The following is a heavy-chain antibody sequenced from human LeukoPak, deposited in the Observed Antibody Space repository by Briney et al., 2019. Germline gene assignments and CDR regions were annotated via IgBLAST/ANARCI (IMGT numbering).Heavy chain of an antibody. Sequence: GGSLRLSCAASGFTFKLYWMHWVRQVPGKGPVWVARINDDGSDTVYADSVKGRFTISRDDAKNMLFLQMNSLRGEDTAVYHCVRGGPSTWSWGQGTLVTVSS. D-gene: IGHD2-15*01. CDR2: INDDGSDT. CDR3: VRGGPSTWS. V-gene: IGHV3-74*01. J-gene: IGHJ5*02. CDR1: GFTFKLYW.